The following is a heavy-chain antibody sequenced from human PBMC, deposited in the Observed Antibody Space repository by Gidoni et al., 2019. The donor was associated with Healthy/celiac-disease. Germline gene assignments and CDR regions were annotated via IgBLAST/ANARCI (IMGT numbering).Heavy chain of an antibody. CDR2: INPNSGGT. CDR1: GYTFTGYY. J-gene: IGHJ4*02. V-gene: IGHV1-2*02. CDR3: ARDLFRIQWRSGAY. Sequence: QVQLVQSGAEVKKPGASVKVPFKASGYTFTGYYMPWVRQAPGQGLEWMGWINPNSGGTNYAQKFQGRVTMTRDTSISTAYMELSRLRSDDTAVYYCARDLFRIQWRSGAYWGQGTLVTVSS. D-gene: IGHD5-12*01.